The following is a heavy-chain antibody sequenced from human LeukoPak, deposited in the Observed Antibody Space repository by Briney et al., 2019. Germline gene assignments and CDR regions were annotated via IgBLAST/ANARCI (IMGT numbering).Heavy chain of an antibody. CDR2: IYYSGST. CDR1: GGSISSYY. CDR3: ARGPNYPSPSPFDY. Sequence: SETLSLTCTVSGGSISSYYWSWIRQPPGKGLEWIGCIYYSGSTDYNPSLKSRVAISVDTSKDQFSLKLSSVTAADTAVYYCARGPNYPSPSPFDYWGQGTLVTVSS. J-gene: IGHJ4*02. D-gene: IGHD5-24*01. V-gene: IGHV4-59*08.